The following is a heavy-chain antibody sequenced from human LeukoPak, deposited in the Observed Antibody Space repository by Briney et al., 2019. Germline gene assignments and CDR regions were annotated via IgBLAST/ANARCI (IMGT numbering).Heavy chain of an antibody. D-gene: IGHD3-10*01. CDR3: ARGADGPAGADAFDI. J-gene: IGHJ3*02. CDR1: GVSISSSSYY. Sequence: PSETLSLTCTVSGVSISSSSYYWGWIRQPPGKGLEWIGSIYYSGSTYYNPSLKSRVTISVDTSKNQFSLKLSSVTAADTAVYYCARGADGPAGADAFDIWGQGTMVTVSS. V-gene: IGHV4-39*07. CDR2: IYYSGST.